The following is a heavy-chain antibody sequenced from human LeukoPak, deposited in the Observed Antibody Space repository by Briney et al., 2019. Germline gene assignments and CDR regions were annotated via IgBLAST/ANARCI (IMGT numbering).Heavy chain of an antibody. CDR2: VYYSGST. Sequence: SETLSLTCTVSGGSISSYYWSWIRQPPGKGLEWIVYVYYSGSTNYNPPLKSRVTISVDTSKNQFSLKLSSVTAADTAVYYCARDPYGWGSYYNGFSMDVWGKGTTVTISS. V-gene: IGHV4-59*01. CDR3: ARDPYGWGSYYNGFSMDV. D-gene: IGHD3-10*01. J-gene: IGHJ6*04. CDR1: GGSISSYY.